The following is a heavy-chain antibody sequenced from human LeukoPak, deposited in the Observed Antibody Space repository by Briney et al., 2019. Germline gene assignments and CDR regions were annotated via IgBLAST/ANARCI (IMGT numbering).Heavy chain of an antibody. CDR2: IIPIFGTA. J-gene: IGHJ4*02. Sequence: GASVKVSCKASGGTFSSYAISWVRQAPGQGLEWMGGIIPIFGTANYAQKFQGRVTITADESTSTAYMELSSLRSEDTAVYYCARSGVAAAGTYDYWGQGTLVTVSS. CDR1: GGTFSSYA. CDR3: ARSGVAAAGTYDY. V-gene: IGHV1-69*13. D-gene: IGHD6-13*01.